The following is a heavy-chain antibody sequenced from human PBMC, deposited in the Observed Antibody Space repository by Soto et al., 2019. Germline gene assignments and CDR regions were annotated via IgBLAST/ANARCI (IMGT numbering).Heavy chain of an antibody. D-gene: IGHD1-26*01. Sequence: PGGALRLSCAASGFTFSSYGMHWDRQAPGKGLEWVAVISYDGSNKYYADSVKGRFTSSRDNSENTLYLQMNSLRAEDTAVYYCAKEIVGATRGPSCDYWGQGTLVTVSS. CDR2: ISYDGSNK. CDR1: GFTFSSYG. J-gene: IGHJ4*02. CDR3: AKEIVGATRGPSCDY. V-gene: IGHV3-30*18.